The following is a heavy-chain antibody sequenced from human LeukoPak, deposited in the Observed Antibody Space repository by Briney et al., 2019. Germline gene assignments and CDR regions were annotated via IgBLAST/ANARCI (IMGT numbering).Heavy chain of an antibody. D-gene: IGHD3-3*01. J-gene: IGHJ6*03. V-gene: IGHV3-20*04. CDR3: ARGGITIFGVVSYMDV. CDR1: GFTFDDYG. CDR2: INWNGGST. Sequence: GGSLRLSCAASGFTFDDYGMSWVRQAPGKGLEWVSGINWNGGSTGYADSVKGRFTISRDNAKNSLYLQMNSLRAEDTALYYCARGGITIFGVVSYMDVWGKGPRSPSP.